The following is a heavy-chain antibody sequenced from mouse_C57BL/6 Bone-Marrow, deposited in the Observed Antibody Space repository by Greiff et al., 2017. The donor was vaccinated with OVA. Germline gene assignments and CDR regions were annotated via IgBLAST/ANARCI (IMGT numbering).Heavy chain of an antibody. D-gene: IGHD1-2*01. CDR1: GFTFSSYA. CDR3: ARDPRARQRDYAMDY. J-gene: IGHJ4*01. V-gene: IGHV5-4*01. Sequence: EVQLVESGGGLVKPGGSLKLSCAASGFTFSSYAMSWVRQTPEKRLEWVATISDGGSYTYFPDNVKGRFTISRDNAKNNRYLQMSHLKSEDTAMYYCARDPRARQRDYAMDYWGQGTSVTVSS. CDR2: ISDGGSYT.